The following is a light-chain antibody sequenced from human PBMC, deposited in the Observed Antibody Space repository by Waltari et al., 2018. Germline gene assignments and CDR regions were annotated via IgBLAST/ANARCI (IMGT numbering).Light chain of an antibody. CDR2: VVS. CDR3: CSYAGSHVL. J-gene: IGLJ2*01. V-gene: IGLV2-11*01. CDR1: SSDIGAHYAF. Sequence: QSALTQPRSVSGSPGQSVTISCTGTSSDIGAHYAFVSWYQQHPGTAPKPVIYVVSVRPLGVLCRFSGAKSGNTASLPISGLQSEDEAEYGCCSYAGSHVLLGGGTKLTVL.